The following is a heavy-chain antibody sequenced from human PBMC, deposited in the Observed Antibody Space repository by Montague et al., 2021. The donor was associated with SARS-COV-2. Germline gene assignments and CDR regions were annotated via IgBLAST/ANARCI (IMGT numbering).Heavy chain of an antibody. Sequence: TLSLTCTVSGGSISSGSYYWSWLRQPAGKGLEWIGRIYTSGSTNYNPSLKSRVTISVDTSKNQFSLKLSSVTAADTAVYYCARGGWGGTDCSSTSCKPYYYDYGMDVWGQGTTVTVSS. V-gene: IGHV4-61*02. J-gene: IGHJ6*02. CDR3: ARGGWGGTDCSSTSCKPYYYDYGMDV. D-gene: IGHD2-2*01. CDR1: GGSISSGSYY. CDR2: IYTSGST.